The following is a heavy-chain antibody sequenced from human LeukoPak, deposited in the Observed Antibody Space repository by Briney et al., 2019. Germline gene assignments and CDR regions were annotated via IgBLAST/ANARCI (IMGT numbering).Heavy chain of an antibody. Sequence: GGSLRLSCAASGFTFDDYGMSWVRQAPGKGLEWVSGINWNGGSTGYADSVKGRFTISRDNAKNSLYLQMNSLRAEDTAVYYCAKTGYPYYYYYYMDVWGKGTTVTISS. D-gene: IGHD3-9*01. CDR3: AKTGYPYYYYYYMDV. CDR2: INWNGGST. CDR1: GFTFDDYG. V-gene: IGHV3-20*04. J-gene: IGHJ6*03.